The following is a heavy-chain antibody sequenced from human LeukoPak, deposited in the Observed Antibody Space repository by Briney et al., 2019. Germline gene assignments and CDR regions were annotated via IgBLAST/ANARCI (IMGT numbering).Heavy chain of an antibody. J-gene: IGHJ4*02. CDR2: IKEDGRGE. Sequence: GVSLRLSCATSGFTFSDYWMIWVRQARRRGREGVADIKEDGRGEYCVGSVSGRSTISRDNAKNSLYLHMNTLRAEDTAVYYCAREGYCSGNKCSRLDYWGQGALVTVSS. V-gene: IGHV3-7*01. D-gene: IGHD2-15*01. CDR1: GFTFSDYW. CDR3: AREGYCSGNKCSRLDY.